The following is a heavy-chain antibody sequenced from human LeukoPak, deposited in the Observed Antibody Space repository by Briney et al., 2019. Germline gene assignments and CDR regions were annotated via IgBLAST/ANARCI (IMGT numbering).Heavy chain of an antibody. CDR2: INPSGGST. CDR3: ARDPVYAMGSWYYYYYMDV. J-gene: IGHJ6*03. V-gene: IGHV1-46*01. Sequence: GASVKVSCKASGYTFTGYYMHWVRQAPGQGLEWMGIINPSGGSTSYAQKFQGRVTMTRDMSTSTVYMELSSLRSEDTAVYYCARDPVYAMGSWYYYYYMDVWGKGTTVTVSS. D-gene: IGHD2-8*01. CDR1: GYTFTGYY.